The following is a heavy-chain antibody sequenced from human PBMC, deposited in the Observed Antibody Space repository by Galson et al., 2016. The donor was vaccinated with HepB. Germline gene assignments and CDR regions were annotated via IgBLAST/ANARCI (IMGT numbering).Heavy chain of an antibody. CDR2: ISGSGGNT. D-gene: IGHD1-26*01. Sequence: SLRLSCAASGFTFSSYAMSWVRQAPGKGLEWVSAISGSGGNTYYADSVKGRFTISRDNSKESLYLQMSSLRAEDTAVYYCAKDRFFGLGDGIYEHWGQGTLVTV. J-gene: IGHJ1*01. CDR1: GFTFSSYA. CDR3: AKDRFFGLGDGIYEH. V-gene: IGHV3-23*01.